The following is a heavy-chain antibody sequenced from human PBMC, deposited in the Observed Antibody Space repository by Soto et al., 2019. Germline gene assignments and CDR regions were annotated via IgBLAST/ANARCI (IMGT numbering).Heavy chain of an antibody. Sequence: QVQLVQSGAEVKKPGASVKVSCKASGYTFTSYGISWVRQAPGQGLEWMGWISAYNGNTNYAQKLQGRVTMTTDTSTSTAYMEMRSLRSYDTAVYYCAREKHWNYVWGYYYMDVWGKRTTVTVS. CDR3: AREKHWNYVWGYYYMDV. CDR2: ISAYNGNT. V-gene: IGHV1-18*01. CDR1: GYTFTSYG. D-gene: IGHD1-7*01. J-gene: IGHJ6*03.